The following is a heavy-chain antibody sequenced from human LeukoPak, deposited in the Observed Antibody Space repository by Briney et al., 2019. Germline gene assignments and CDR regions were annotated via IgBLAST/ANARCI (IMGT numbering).Heavy chain of an antibody. V-gene: IGHV5-51*01. CDR1: GYSFTSYW. D-gene: IGHD3-9*01. CDR2: IYPGDSDT. CDR3: ARSAYYDILTGSLGPFDY. Sequence: GESLKISCKGSGYSFTSYWIGWVRQMPGKGLEWMGIIYPGDSDTRYSPSFQGQVTISADKSISTAYLQWSSLKASDTAMYYCARSAYYDILTGSLGPFDYWGQGTLVTVSS. J-gene: IGHJ4*02.